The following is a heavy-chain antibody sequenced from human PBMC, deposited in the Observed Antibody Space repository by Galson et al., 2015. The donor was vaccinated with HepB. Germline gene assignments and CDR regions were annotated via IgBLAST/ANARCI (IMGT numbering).Heavy chain of an antibody. CDR1: GFTSGNYG. J-gene: IGHJ4*02. Sequence: SLRLSCAASGFTSGNYGMHWVRQAPGKGLEWVAVIWSDGNNRYYSDSVKGRFSISRDNSKNTLYLQMNGLRAEDTAMYYCAKDAYKSSYYLDSWGQGALITVSS. CDR3: AKDAYKSSYYLDS. CDR2: IWSDGNNR. D-gene: IGHD3-16*01. V-gene: IGHV3-33*06.